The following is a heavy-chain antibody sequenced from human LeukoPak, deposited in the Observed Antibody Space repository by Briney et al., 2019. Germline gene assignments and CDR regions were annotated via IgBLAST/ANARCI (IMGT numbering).Heavy chain of an antibody. CDR1: GGSISSYY. CDR3: AREGGAYDSSGYNIGDYFDY. D-gene: IGHD3-22*01. Sequence: PSETLSLTCTVSGGSISSYYWSWIRQPPGKGLEWIGYIYYSGSTNYNPSLKSRVTISVDTSKNQFSLKLSSVTAADTAVYYCAREGGAYDSSGYNIGDYFDYWGQGTLVTVSS. CDR2: IYYSGST. J-gene: IGHJ4*02. V-gene: IGHV4-59*01.